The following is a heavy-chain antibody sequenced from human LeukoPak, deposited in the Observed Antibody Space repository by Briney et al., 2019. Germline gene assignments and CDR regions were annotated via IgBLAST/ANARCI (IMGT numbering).Heavy chain of an antibody. CDR2: IYYSGST. Sequence: SETLSLTCTVSGGSIRSHYWTWIRQPPGKGLEWIGYIYYSGSTNYNPSLKSRVTISVDTSKNQFSLKLSSVTAADTAVYYCARETYYYDSSGYYFDYWGQGTLVTVSS. CDR3: ARETYYYDSSGYYFDY. D-gene: IGHD3-22*01. V-gene: IGHV4-59*11. CDR1: GGSIRSHY. J-gene: IGHJ4*02.